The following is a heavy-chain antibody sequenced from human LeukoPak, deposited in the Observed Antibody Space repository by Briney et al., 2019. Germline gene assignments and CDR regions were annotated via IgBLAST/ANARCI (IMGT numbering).Heavy chain of an antibody. V-gene: IGHV4-34*01. CDR3: ASSRVAAASAFDI. J-gene: IGHJ3*02. Sequence: SETLSLTCAVYGGSFSGYYWSWIRHPPGKGLEWIGEINHSGSTNYNPSLKSRVTISVDTSKNQFSLKLSSVTAADTAVYYCASSRVAAASAFDIWGQGTMVTVSS. CDR2: INHSGST. D-gene: IGHD2-15*01. CDR1: GGSFSGYY.